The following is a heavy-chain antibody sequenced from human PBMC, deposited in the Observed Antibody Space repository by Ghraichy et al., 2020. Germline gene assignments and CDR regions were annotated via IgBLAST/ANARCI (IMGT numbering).Heavy chain of an antibody. V-gene: IGHV3-7*03. D-gene: IGHD2-2*01. J-gene: IGHJ3*02. CDR1: GFTFSNYW. CDR2: IKVDGSEQ. Sequence: GESLNISCAASGFTFSNYWMSWVRQAPGKGLEWVANIKVDGSEQYYVDSVRGRFTISRDNAKNSLYLQMNSLRAEDTAVYYCARAYQGGDAFDIWGQGTMVTVSS. CDR3: ARAYQGGDAFDI.